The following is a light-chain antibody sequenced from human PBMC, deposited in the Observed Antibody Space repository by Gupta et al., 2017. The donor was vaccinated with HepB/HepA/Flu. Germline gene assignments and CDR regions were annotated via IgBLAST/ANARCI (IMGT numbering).Light chain of an antibody. Sequence: QSVLTQPPSASGTPGQRVAISCSGSSSNIGINTVNWYQQLPGTAPKLLIYRNNQRPSGVPDRFSGSKSGTSASLAISGLQSEDEGDYYCAAWDDSLNAHWVFGGGIKLTVL. J-gene: IGLJ3*02. CDR3: AAWDDSLNAHWV. CDR1: SSNIGINT. V-gene: IGLV1-44*01. CDR2: RNN.